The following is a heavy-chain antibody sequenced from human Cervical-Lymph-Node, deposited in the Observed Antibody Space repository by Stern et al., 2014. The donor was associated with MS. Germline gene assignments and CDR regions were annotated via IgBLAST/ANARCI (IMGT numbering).Heavy chain of an antibody. CDR1: GFTFDDYA. D-gene: IGHD3-16*01. J-gene: IGHJ6*02. Sequence: LLESGGGLVQPGRSLRLSCVASGFTFDDYAMHWVRQAPGKGLEWVSGISWNNGGIGYADSVKGRFTISRDNAKNSLYLQMNSLRVEDTALYYCAKHGGVWGQGTTVTVSS. CDR3: AKHGGV. V-gene: IGHV3-9*01. CDR2: ISWNNGGI.